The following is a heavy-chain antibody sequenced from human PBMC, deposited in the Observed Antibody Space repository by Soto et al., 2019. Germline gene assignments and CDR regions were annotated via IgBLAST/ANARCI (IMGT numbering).Heavy chain of an antibody. J-gene: IGHJ6*02. CDR3: AAPRDEYGSGVSWFTYGTDI. CDR2: LDGAGGST. V-gene: IGHV3-23*01. Sequence: GSLRLSCLASGFTFSDYAMTWVRHVPGRGLEWVASLDGAGGSTYYADSVRGRSTISRDNSQNTLFLQMKRLTVDDTAIYYCAAPRDEYGSGVSWFTYGTDIWGQGTTVTVSS. CDR1: GFTFSDYA. D-gene: IGHD3-10*01.